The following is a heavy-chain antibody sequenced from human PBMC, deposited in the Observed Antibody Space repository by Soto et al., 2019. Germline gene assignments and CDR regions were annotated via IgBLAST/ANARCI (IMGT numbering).Heavy chain of an antibody. D-gene: IGHD1-26*01. CDR1: GGSVSSGSFY. Sequence: SETLSLTCTVSGGSVSSGSFYWSWIRQPPGKGLEWIGYFYYTGSTTYNPSLRSRVTISPDTSKNQFSVKINSVTAADTAVYFCARAGAVVGDYFDSWGQGALVTVSS. CDR3: ARAGAVVGDYFDS. CDR2: FYYTGST. J-gene: IGHJ4*02. V-gene: IGHV4-61*01.